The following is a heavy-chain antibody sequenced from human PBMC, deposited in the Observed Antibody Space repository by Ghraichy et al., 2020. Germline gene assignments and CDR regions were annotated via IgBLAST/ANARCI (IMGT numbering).Heavy chain of an antibody. V-gene: IGHV3-30-3*01. J-gene: IGHJ4*02. D-gene: IGHD6-19*01. CDR3: ARSGSGWYSPVDY. Sequence: GGSLRLSCAASGFTFSSYAMHWVRQAPGKGLEWVAVISYDGSNKYYADSVKGRFTISRDNSRNTLYLQMNSLRAEDTAVCYCARSGSGWYSPVDYWGQGALVTVSS. CDR2: ISYDGSNK. CDR1: GFTFSSYA.